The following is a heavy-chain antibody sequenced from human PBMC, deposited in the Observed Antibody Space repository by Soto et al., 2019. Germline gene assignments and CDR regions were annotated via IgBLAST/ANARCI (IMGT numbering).Heavy chain of an antibody. CDR3: PPRDGYGGFDS. CDR2: IYWDDDK. CDR1: GFSLTTSGVV. V-gene: IGHV2-5*02. D-gene: IGHD5-18*01. Sequence: QITLKESGPTLVKPTQTLTLTCTLSGFSLTTSGVVVGWIRQPPGKALEWLALIYWDDDKSYSPFLKSRLTIARDTSRNQVALTMTKLDRVDTAKSSCPPRDGYGGFDSWGKGTLVTVSS. J-gene: IGHJ5*01.